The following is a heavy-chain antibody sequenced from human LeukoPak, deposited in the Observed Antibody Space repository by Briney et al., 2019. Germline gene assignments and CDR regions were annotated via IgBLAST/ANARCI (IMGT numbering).Heavy chain of an antibody. D-gene: IGHD5-24*01. J-gene: IGHJ5*02. Sequence: SQTLSLTCTVSGGSISSGSYYWSWIRQPAGKGLEWIGRIYTSGSTNYNPSLKSRVTISVDTSKNQFSLKVSSVTAADTAVYYCARDGATITGHNWFDPWGQGTLVTVSS. CDR1: GGSISSGSYY. V-gene: IGHV4-61*02. CDR3: ARDGATITGHNWFDP. CDR2: IYTSGST.